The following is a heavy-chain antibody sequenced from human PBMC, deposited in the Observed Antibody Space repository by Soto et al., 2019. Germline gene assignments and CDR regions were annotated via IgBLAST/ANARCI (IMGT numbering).Heavy chain of an antibody. Sequence: GGSLRLSCAASGFTFDDYVMSWVRQAPGKGLEWVSGINWNGGSTGYADSVKGRFTISRDNAKNSLYLQMNSLRDEDTAVYYCARPEYSSSSYGMDVWGQGTTVTVSS. CDR1: GFTFDDYV. J-gene: IGHJ6*02. CDR2: INWNGGST. CDR3: ARPEYSSSSYGMDV. D-gene: IGHD6-6*01. V-gene: IGHV3-20*04.